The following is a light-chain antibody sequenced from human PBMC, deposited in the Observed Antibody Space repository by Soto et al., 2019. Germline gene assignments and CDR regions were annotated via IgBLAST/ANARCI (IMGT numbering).Light chain of an antibody. Sequence: QAVVTQPPSASGTPGQRVTISCSGSSSNIGSNTVNWYQQLPGTAPKLLIYSNNQRPSGVPDRFSGSKSGTSASLAISGLQSEDEAGYYCATWDDSLNADVFGTGTKLTVL. CDR1: SSNIGSNT. CDR3: ATWDDSLNADV. J-gene: IGLJ1*01. CDR2: SNN. V-gene: IGLV1-44*01.